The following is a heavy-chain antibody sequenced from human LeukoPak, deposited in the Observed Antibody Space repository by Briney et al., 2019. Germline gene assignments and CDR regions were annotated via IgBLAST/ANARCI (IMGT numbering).Heavy chain of an antibody. CDR3: ARGYYYYYVDV. V-gene: IGHV4-30-2*01. CDR1: GGSISSGGYY. Sequence: SQTLSLTCTVSGGSISSGGYYWSWIRQPPGKGLEWIGYIYHSGSTYYNPSLKSRVTISVDRSKNQFSLKLSSVTAADTAVYYCARGYYYYYVDVWGKGTTVTVSS. CDR2: IYHSGST. J-gene: IGHJ6*03.